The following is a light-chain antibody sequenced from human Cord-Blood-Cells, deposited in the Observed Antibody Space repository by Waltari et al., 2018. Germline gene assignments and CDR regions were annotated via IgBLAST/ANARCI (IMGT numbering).Light chain of an antibody. V-gene: IGKV1-9*01. CDR2: AAS. Sequence: DIQFTQSPSFLSASVGDRVTITCRASQGISSYLAWYQQKPGIAPKLLIYAASTLQSGVPSRFSGSGSGTEFTLTISSLQPEDFATYYCQQLNSYPLTFGGGTKVEIK. J-gene: IGKJ4*01. CDR3: QQLNSYPLT. CDR1: QGISSY.